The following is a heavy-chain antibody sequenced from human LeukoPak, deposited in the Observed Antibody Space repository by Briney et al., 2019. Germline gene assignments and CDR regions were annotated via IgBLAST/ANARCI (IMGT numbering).Heavy chain of an antibody. CDR1: AASISNYY. J-gene: IGHJ4*02. CDR2: ISTSGST. CDR3: ASPRSGYRYTFDC. Sequence: SETLSLTCAVSAASISNYYWSWIRQAPGKGLEWIGYISTSGSTNYNPSLKSRVSISLDTSKNRFSLNLNFVTAADTAVYYRASPRSGYRYTFDCWGQGALVTVSS. V-gene: IGHV4-4*09. D-gene: IGHD3-22*01.